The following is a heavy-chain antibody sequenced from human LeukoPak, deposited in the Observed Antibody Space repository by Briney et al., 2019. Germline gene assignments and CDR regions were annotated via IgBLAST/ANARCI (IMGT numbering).Heavy chain of an antibody. J-gene: IGHJ6*03. CDR3: AKDRCSNGIGCYYYYMDV. CDR2: IQYDGSNE. D-gene: IGHD2-8*01. V-gene: IGHV3-30*02. Sequence: GGSLRLSCAASGFTFSSYGMHWVRQAPGKGLEWVAYIQYDGSNEQYADSVKGRFSISRDSSKNILYLQMNSLRAEDTAVYYCAKDRCSNGIGCYYYYMDVWGKGTTVTVSS. CDR1: GFTFSSYG.